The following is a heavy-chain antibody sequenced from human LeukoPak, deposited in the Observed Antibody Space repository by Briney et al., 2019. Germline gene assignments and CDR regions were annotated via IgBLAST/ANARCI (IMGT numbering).Heavy chain of an antibody. CDR1: GFTFNSYG. CDR2: TSFEGRNI. V-gene: IGHV3-30*18. J-gene: IGHJ4*02. Sequence: GMSLRLSCAASGFTFNSYGMHWVRQAPGKGLEWVAVTSFEGRNIHYADSVKGRFTISRDNSKNTLYLQMNSLRAEDTAVYYCAKDIDSSGSYYFDSWGQGTLVTVSS. D-gene: IGHD1-26*01. CDR3: AKDIDSSGSYYFDS.